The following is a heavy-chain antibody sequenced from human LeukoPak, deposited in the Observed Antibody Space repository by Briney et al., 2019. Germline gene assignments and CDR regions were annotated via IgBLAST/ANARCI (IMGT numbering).Heavy chain of an antibody. Sequence: SETLSLTCTVSGGSISSGGYYWSWIRQHPGKGLEWIGYIYYSGSTYYNPSLKSRVTISVDTSKNQFSLKLSSVTAADTAVYYCARVDGSGSYSRFDPWGQGTLVTVSS. D-gene: IGHD3-10*01. J-gene: IGHJ5*02. V-gene: IGHV4-31*03. CDR1: GGSISSGGYY. CDR2: IYYSGST. CDR3: ARVDGSGSYSRFDP.